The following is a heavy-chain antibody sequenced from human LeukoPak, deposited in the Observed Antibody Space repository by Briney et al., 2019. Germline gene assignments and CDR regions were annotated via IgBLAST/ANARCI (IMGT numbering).Heavy chain of an antibody. J-gene: IGHJ5*02. CDR1: GGSISSDGYY. CDR2: IYYSGST. Sequence: PSETLSLTCTVSGGSISSDGYYWTWIRQHPGKGLEWIGYIYYSGSTYYNWSLKSRVTISVDTSKNQFSLKLSSVTAADTAVYYCAREGRLTPTNWFDPWGQGTLVTVSS. CDR3: AREGRLTPTNWFDP. V-gene: IGHV4-31*03. D-gene: IGHD3-10*01.